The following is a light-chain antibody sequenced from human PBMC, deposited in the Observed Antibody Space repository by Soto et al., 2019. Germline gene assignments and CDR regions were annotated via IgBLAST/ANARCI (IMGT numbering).Light chain of an antibody. CDR2: GAS. Sequence: EIVLTQSPGTLSLSPGERATLSCGASPSVSGSNLAWYQQKPGQAPRLVIYGASSRATGIPDRFSGSGSGTEFTLTITTLQPDDFATYFCQHYRRNTWSFGPGTKVDIK. J-gene: IGKJ1*01. CDR1: PSVSGSN. CDR3: QHYRRNTWS. V-gene: IGKV3-20*01.